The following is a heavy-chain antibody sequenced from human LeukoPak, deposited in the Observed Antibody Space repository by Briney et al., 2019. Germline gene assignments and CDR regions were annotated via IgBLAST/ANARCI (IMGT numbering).Heavy chain of an antibody. J-gene: IGHJ4*02. V-gene: IGHV3-23*01. CDR3: AKNGYSYGQGSRVY. D-gene: IGHD5-18*01. CDR2: ISGSGGST. Sequence: GGSLRLSCAASGFTFSSYAMSWVRQAPGKGLEWVSAISGSGGSTYYADSVMGRFTISRDNSKNTLYLQMNSLRAEDTAVYYCAKNGYSYGQGSRVYWGQGTLVTVSS. CDR1: GFTFSSYA.